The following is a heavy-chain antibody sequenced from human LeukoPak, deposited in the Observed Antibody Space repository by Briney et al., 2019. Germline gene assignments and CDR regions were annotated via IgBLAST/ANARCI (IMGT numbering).Heavy chain of an antibody. CDR3: ARYSGSYPHDAFDI. J-gene: IGHJ3*02. Sequence: SETLSLTCTVSGGSISSYYWSWIRQPAGKGLEWIGRIYTSESPTYNPSLKSRVTMSLDTSKNQFSLKLSSVTAADTAVYYCARYSGSYPHDAFDIWGQGTMVTVSS. CDR2: IYTSESP. D-gene: IGHD1-26*01. CDR1: GGSISSYY. V-gene: IGHV4-4*07.